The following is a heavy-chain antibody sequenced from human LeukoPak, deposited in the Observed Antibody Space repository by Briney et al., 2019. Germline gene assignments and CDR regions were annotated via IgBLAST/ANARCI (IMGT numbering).Heavy chain of an antibody. CDR2: IRSKTYGGTT. V-gene: IGHV3-49*04. CDR1: GFTFGDYG. CDR3: TRVRGVIVEGFDY. Sequence: HPAGSLRLSCTDSGFTFGDYGMSWVRQAPGEGLEWVGLIRSKTYGGTTEHAAAVKGRFTMSRDDSKSSAYLQMNSLKTEDTAVYYCTRVRGVIVEGFDYWGQGTLVTVSS. J-gene: IGHJ4*02. D-gene: IGHD3-10*01.